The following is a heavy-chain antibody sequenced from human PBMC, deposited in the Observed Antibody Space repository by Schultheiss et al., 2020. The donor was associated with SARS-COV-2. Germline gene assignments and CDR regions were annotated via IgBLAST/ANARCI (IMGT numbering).Heavy chain of an antibody. D-gene: IGHD5-24*01. J-gene: IGHJ4*02. CDR1: GGSISSYY. CDR2: IYYSGST. Sequence: SQTLSLTCTVSGGSISSYYWSWIRQPPGKGLEWIGYIYYSGSTNYNPSLKSRVTISVDTSKNQFSLKLSSVTAADTAVYYCARGPGDGYNYGYWGQGTLVTVSS. V-gene: IGHV4-59*12. CDR3: ARGPGDGYNYGY.